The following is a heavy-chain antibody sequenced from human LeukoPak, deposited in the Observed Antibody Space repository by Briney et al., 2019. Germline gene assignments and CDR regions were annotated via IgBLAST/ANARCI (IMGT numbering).Heavy chain of an antibody. J-gene: IGHJ5*02. CDR1: GGSISSSSYY. CDR3: ARHSRVVAAGDNWFDP. D-gene: IGHD2-2*01. CDR2: IYYSGST. Sequence: SXTLXLTCTVSGGSISSSSYYWGWIRXPPGKGLEWIGSIYYSGSTYDNPSLKSRVTISVDTSNNQFSLKLSSVTAADTAVYYCARHSRVVAAGDNWFDPWGQGTLVTVSS. V-gene: IGHV4-39*01.